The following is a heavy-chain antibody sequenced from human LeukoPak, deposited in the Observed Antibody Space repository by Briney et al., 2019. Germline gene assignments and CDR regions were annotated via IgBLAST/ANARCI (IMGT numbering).Heavy chain of an antibody. J-gene: IGHJ4*02. CDR1: GFTFSSYG. CDR3: AKDSRDSYSGSYFPY. CDR2: IRYDGSNK. V-gene: IGHV3-30*02. D-gene: IGHD1-26*01. Sequence: GGSLRLSCAASGFTFSSYGMHWVRQAPGKGLEWVAFIRYDGSNKYYADSVKGRFTISRENSKNTLYLQMNSLRAEDTAVYYCAKDSRDSYSGSYFPYWGQGTLVTVSS.